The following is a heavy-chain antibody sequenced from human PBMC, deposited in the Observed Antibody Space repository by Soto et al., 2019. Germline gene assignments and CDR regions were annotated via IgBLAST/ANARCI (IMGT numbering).Heavy chain of an antibody. CDR1: GGSVSSPSYY. J-gene: IGHJ4*02. D-gene: IGHD3-22*01. Sequence: QVQLRESGPGLVKASETLSLTCSVSGGSVSSPSYYWSWIRQPPGKGLEWIGYIYYSESHNYNPSLKSRVTMSVDTSKNQFSLKLSSVNAADTAMYYCALLPPYYYESSGWGQGTLVTVSS. CDR3: ALLPPYYYESSG. V-gene: IGHV4-61*01. CDR2: IYYSESH.